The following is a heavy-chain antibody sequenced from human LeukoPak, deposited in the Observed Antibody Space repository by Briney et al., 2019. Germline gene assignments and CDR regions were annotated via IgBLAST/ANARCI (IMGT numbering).Heavy chain of an antibody. J-gene: IGHJ4*02. D-gene: IGHD2-21*02. CDR1: GFTFSSYG. CDR2: ISSSSSYI. V-gene: IGHV3-21*01. Sequence: PGGSLRLSCAASGFTFSSYGMSWVRQAPGKGLEWVSSISSSSSYIYYADSVKGRFTISRDNAKNSLYLQMNSLRAEDTAVYYCARIVVVTAPKPGRYFDYWGQGTLVTVSS. CDR3: ARIVVVTAPKPGRYFDY.